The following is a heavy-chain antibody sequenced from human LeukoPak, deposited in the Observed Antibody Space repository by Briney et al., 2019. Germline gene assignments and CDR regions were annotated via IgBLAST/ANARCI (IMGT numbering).Heavy chain of an antibody. CDR2: VSYTGST. J-gene: IGHJ6*03. D-gene: IGHD3-3*01. CDR1: GGSISGFY. CDR3: ARSGRHDFWSAYNDNYYMDV. V-gene: IGHV4-59*01. Sequence: SETLSLTCTVSGGSISGFYWSWIRQPPGKGLEWIGYVSYTGSTNYNPSLKSRVTISVDTSKNQFSLNLSSVTAADTAVYYCARSGRHDFWSAYNDNYYMDVWGKGTTVTVSS.